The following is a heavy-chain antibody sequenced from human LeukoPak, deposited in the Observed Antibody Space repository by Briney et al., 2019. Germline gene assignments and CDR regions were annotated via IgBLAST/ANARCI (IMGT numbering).Heavy chain of an antibody. Sequence: PGGSLRLSCAASGFTFSTCSMKWVRQAPGKALEWFSSISGSSYHIYYADSVKGRFTISRDNANNLLYLQMNSLRAEDTAVYYCASGTIVGARGADNWGQGTLVTVSS. J-gene: IGHJ4*02. CDR3: ASGTIVGARGADN. D-gene: IGHD1-26*01. V-gene: IGHV3-21*01. CDR2: ISGSSYHI. CDR1: GFTFSTCS.